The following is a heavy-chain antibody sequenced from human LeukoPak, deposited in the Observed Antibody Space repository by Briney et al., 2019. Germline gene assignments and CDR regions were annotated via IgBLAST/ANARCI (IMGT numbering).Heavy chain of an antibody. CDR2: ISGSGGST. CDR1: GFTVSSNY. Sequence: GGSLRLSCAASGFTVSSNYMSWVRQAPGKGLEWVSAISGSGGSTYYADSVKGRFTISRDNSKNTLYLQMNSLRAEDTAVYYCVRQSRWAYSFDYWGQGALVTVSS. V-gene: IGHV3-23*01. CDR3: VRQSRWAYSFDY. D-gene: IGHD2-21*01. J-gene: IGHJ4*02.